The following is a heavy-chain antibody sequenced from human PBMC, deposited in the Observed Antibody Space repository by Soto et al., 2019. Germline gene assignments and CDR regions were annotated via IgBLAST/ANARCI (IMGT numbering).Heavy chain of an antibody. D-gene: IGHD2-15*01. J-gene: IGHJ6*02. V-gene: IGHV4-59*03. CDR1: GASIRSYY. CDR2: VYTSDYT. CDR3: AISAGHPGDFFYSIGMDV. Sequence: SETLSLTCSVSGASIRSYYWHWIRRPPGKGLEWIGYVYTSDYTRYSSSLKSRVTISVDTSKSQFYLRLNSVTAADTAVYYCAISAGHPGDFFYSIGMDVWGQGTTVTVAS.